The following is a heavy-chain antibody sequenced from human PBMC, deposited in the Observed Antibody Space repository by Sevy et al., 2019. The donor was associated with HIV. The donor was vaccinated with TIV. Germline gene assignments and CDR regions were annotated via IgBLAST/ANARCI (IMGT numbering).Heavy chain of an antibody. V-gene: IGHV3-21*06. CDR1: GFTFSSYN. J-gene: IGHJ4*02. CDR2: VSGSSNYI. CDR3: ARGPADGSYDYFDC. D-gene: IGHD1-26*01. Sequence: GGSLRLSCAASGFTFSSYNMNWVRQAPGKGLEWVSSVSGSSNYIYYAESVKGRCIISRDNAKNTLYLQMNSLRADDTAVYYCARGPADGSYDYFDCWGQGTLVTVSS.